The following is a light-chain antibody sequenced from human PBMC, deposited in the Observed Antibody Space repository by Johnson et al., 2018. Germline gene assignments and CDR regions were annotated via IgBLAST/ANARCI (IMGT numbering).Light chain of an antibody. CDR3: GTWDSSLSAGNV. J-gene: IGLJ1*01. CDR1: SSNIGNNY. V-gene: IGLV1-51*02. Sequence: QSVLTQPPSVSAAPGQKVTISCSGSSSNIGNNYVSWYQQHPGTAPKLLIYENNKRPSGIPDRFSGSKSGTSATLGITGLQTGDEADYYCGTWDSSLSAGNVFGTGTKVTVL. CDR2: ENN.